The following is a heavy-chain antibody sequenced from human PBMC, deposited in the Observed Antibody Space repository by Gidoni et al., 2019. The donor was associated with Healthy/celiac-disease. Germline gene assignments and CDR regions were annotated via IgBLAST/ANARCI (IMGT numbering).Heavy chain of an antibody. J-gene: IGHJ5*02. CDR3: AKAPVVVAAIAS. D-gene: IGHD2-15*01. CDR2: ISGSGGST. V-gene: IGHV3-23*01. Sequence: EVQLLESGGGLVQPGGSLRRSCAASGFTFSSYAMSWVRQASGKGLEWVSAISGSGGSTYYADSVKGRFTISRDNSKNTLYLQMNSLRAEDTAVYYCAKAPVVVAAIASWGQGTLVTVSS. CDR1: GFTFSSYA.